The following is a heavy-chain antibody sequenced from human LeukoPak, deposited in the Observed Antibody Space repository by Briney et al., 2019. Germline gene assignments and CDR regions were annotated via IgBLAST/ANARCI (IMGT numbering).Heavy chain of an antibody. J-gene: IGHJ6*02. CDR2: INHSGST. Sequence: SETLSLTCAVYGGSFSGYYWSWIRQPPGKGREWMGEINHSGSTNYNPSLKSRGTISVDTSQNQSSLKMRSVTAADTAVYYCARGWQSYDFWSGYYTGRPNGMDVWGQGTTVTVSS. CDR1: GGSFSGYY. V-gene: IGHV4-34*01. CDR3: ARGWQSYDFWSGYYTGRPNGMDV. D-gene: IGHD3-3*01.